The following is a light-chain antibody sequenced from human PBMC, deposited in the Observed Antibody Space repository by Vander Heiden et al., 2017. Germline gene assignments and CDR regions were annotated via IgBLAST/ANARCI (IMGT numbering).Light chain of an antibody. V-gene: IGLV1-47*02. CDR2: SNN. J-gene: IGLJ3*02. CDR3: AAWDDSLSGWV. CDR1: SSNIGSNY. Sequence: QSVLTQPPSASGTPGPRVTISCSGSSSNIGSNYVYWYPQLPGTAPKLLIYSNNQRPSGVPDRFSGSKSGTSASLAISGLRSEDEADYYCAAWDDSLSGWVFGGGTKLTVL.